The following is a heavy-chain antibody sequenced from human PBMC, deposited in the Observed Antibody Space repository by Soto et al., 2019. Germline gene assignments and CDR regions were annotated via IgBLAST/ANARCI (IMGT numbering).Heavy chain of an antibody. D-gene: IGHD3-3*01. CDR2: ISYDGSNK. J-gene: IGHJ4*02. Sequence: QVRLVESGGGVVQPGRSLRLSCAASGFTFSSNAMHWVRQAPGKGLEWVAVISYDGSNKYYADSVKGRFTISRDNSKNTLYLQMNSLRAEDTAVYYCARALRFLEWSPSDYWGQGTLVTVSS. V-gene: IGHV3-30-3*01. CDR3: ARALRFLEWSPSDY. CDR1: GFTFSSNA.